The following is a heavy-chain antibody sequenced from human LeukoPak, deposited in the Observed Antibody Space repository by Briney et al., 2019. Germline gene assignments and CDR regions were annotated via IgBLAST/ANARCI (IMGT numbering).Heavy chain of an antibody. D-gene: IGHD3-22*01. J-gene: IGHJ3*02. Sequence: GESLKISCKGSGYNFPSYWIGWVRQVPGKGLEWMGIIYPGDSDTRYSPSFQGQVTISADKSISTAYLQWSSLKASDTAMYYCASRHYDSSGCYNEDAFDIWGQGTMVTVSS. CDR1: GYNFPSYW. CDR3: ASRHYDSSGCYNEDAFDI. V-gene: IGHV5-51*01. CDR2: IYPGDSDT.